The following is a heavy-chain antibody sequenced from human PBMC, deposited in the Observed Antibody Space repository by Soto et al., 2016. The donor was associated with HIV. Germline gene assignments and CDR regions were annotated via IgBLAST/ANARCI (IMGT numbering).Heavy chain of an antibody. D-gene: IGHD3-22*01. J-gene: IGHJ6*02. CDR2: INPKSGGK. V-gene: IGHV1-2*02. Sequence: QVQLVQSGAEVKKPGASVEVSCKASGYTLIAYYIHWVRQAPGQGLEWMGWINPKSGGKNYAQKFQGRVTMTRDTSISTAYMELSRLRSDDTAVYYCASSQYYYDSSGYFYGMDVWGQGTTVTVSS. CDR3: ASSQYYYDSSGYFYGMDV. CDR1: GYTLIAYY.